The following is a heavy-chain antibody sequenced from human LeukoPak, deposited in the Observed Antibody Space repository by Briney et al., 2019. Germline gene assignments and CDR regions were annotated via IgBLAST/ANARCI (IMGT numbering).Heavy chain of an antibody. D-gene: IGHD3-10*01. CDR2: ISSSSSTI. J-gene: IGHJ4*02. CDR1: GFTFSSYS. CDR3: ARDGSMLQGAELDY. V-gene: IGHV3-48*02. Sequence: GGSLRPSCAASGFTFSSYSMNWVRQAPGKGLEWVSYISSSSSTIYYADSVKGRFTISRDNAKNSLYLQMNSLRDEDTAVYYCARDGSMLQGAELDYWGQGTLVTVSS.